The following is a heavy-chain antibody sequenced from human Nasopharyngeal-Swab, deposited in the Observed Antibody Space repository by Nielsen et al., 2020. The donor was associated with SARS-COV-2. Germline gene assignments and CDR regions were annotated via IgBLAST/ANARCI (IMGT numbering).Heavy chain of an antibody. D-gene: IGHD3-3*01. CDR3: TWGYDFWSGYYFPNY. CDR1: GFTFGDYA. CDR2: IRSKAYGGTT. J-gene: IGHJ4*02. V-gene: IGHV3-49*03. Sequence: GGSLRLSCTASGFTFGDYAMSWFRQAPGKGLEWVGFIRSKAYGGTTEYAASVKGRSTISRDDSKSIAYLQMNSLKTEDTAVYYCTWGYDFWSGYYFPNYWGQGTLVTVSS.